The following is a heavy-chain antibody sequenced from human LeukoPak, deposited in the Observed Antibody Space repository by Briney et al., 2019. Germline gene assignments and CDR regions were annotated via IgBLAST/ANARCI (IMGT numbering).Heavy chain of an antibody. V-gene: IGHV3-23*01. Sequence: GGSLRLSCAASGFTFSSYAMSWVRQAPGKGLEWVSGISGNGYSTYYADSVKGRFTISRDNSKNTVYLQMNSLRAEDTAVYYCAKDVLRFLEWFHDAFDIWGQGTMVTVSS. CDR2: ISGNGYST. CDR1: GFTFSSYA. J-gene: IGHJ3*02. D-gene: IGHD3-3*01. CDR3: AKDVLRFLEWFHDAFDI.